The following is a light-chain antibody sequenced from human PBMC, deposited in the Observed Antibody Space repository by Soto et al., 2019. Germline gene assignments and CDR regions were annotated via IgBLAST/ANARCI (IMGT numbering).Light chain of an antibody. CDR1: QSVRSY. CDR2: DAS. J-gene: IGKJ2*01. V-gene: IGKV3-11*01. CDR3: QQRSNWPPYT. Sequence: EIVLTQSPATLSLSPGERATLSCRASQSVRSYLAWYQQKPGQAPRLLIYDASTRATGIPARFSGSGSGTDFTLTISSLEPEDFAVYYCQQRSNWPPYTFGQGTKLESK.